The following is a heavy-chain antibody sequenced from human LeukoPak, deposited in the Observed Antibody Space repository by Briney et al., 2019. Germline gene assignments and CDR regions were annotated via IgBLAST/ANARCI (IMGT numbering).Heavy chain of an antibody. V-gene: IGHV1-2*02. D-gene: IGHD3-22*01. J-gene: IGHJ4*02. CDR1: GYTFTGYH. Sequence: ASVKVSCKASGYTFTGYHMHWVRQAPGQGLEWMGWINPNSGGTNYAQKFQGRVTMTRDTSISTAYMELSRLRSDDTAVYYCARVRRIRYYYDSSGQIYFDYWGQGTLVTVSS. CDR3: ARVRRIRYYYDSSGQIYFDY. CDR2: INPNSGGT.